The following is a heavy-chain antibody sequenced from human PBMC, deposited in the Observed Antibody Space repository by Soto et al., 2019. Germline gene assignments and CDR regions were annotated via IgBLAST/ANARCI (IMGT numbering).Heavy chain of an antibody. Sequence: QVQLQESGPGLVKPSETLSLTCTVSGGSISSYYWSWIRQPPGKGLEWIGYIYYSGSTNYNPSLQSRVTISGEPSKNQFSLELSCVTAADTAVYYCARAWGRVFDYWGQGPLVTVSS. V-gene: IGHV4-59*01. J-gene: IGHJ4*02. D-gene: IGHD3-16*01. CDR3: ARAWGRVFDY. CDR2: IYYSGST. CDR1: GGSISSYY.